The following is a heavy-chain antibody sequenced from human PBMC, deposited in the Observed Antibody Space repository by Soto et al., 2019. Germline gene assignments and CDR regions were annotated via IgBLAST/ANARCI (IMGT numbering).Heavy chain of an antibody. CDR1: GGSFSGYY. CDR2: INHSGST. J-gene: IGHJ4*02. Sequence: SETLSLTCAVYGGSFSGYYWSWIRQPPGKGLEWIGEINHSGSTNYNPSLKSRVTISVDTSKNQFSLKLSSVTAADTAVYYCARDGRGQNDSGWCHWGQGTLVTVSS. CDR3: ARDGRGQNDSGWCH. D-gene: IGHD6-19*01. V-gene: IGHV4-34*01.